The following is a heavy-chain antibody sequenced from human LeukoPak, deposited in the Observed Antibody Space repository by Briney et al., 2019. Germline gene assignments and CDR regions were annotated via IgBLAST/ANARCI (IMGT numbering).Heavy chain of an antibody. CDR3: ARAGYCSSTSCYAFDY. D-gene: IGHD2-2*01. Sequence: GESLKISCKGSGYSFPSFWIGWVRQMPGKGLEWVGIIYPGDSDTRYSPSFQGQVTISADKSISTAYLQWSSLKASDTAMYYCARAGYCSSTSCYAFDYWGQGTLVTVSS. CDR1: GYSFPSFW. CDR2: IYPGDSDT. V-gene: IGHV5-51*01. J-gene: IGHJ4*02.